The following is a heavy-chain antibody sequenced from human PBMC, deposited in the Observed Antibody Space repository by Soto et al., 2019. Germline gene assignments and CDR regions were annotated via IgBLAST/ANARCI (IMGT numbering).Heavy chain of an antibody. J-gene: IGHJ4*02. D-gene: IGHD3-3*01. Sequence: EVQLVESGGGLVQPGGSLRLSCAASGFTFSSYEMNWVRQAPGKGLEWVSYISSSGSTIYYADSVKGRFTISRDNAKNSLYLQMNSLRAEDTAVYYCARDQLWSGYYFFDYWGQGTLVTVSS. V-gene: IGHV3-48*03. CDR3: ARDQLWSGYYFFDY. CDR1: GFTFSSYE. CDR2: ISSSGSTI.